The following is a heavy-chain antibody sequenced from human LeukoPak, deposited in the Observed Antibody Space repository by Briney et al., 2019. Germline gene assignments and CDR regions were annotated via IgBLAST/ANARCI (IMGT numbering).Heavy chain of an antibody. CDR3: ARLASSAVQFVVVPAAISEGAFDI. J-gene: IGHJ3*02. CDR1: GGSISSSSYY. Sequence: SETLSLTCTVSGGSISSSSYYWGWIRQPPGKGLEWIGSIYYSGSTYYNPSLKSRVTISVDTSKNQFSLKLSSVTAADTAVYYCARLASSAVQFVVVPAAISEGAFDIWGQGTMVTVSS. CDR2: IYYSGST. V-gene: IGHV4-39*01. D-gene: IGHD2-2*01.